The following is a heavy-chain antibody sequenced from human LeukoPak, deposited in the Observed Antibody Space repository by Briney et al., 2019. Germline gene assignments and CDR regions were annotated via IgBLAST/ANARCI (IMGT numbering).Heavy chain of an antibody. CDR1: GFTFSSYW. D-gene: IGHD6-19*01. CDR2: IKQDGSEK. CDR3: ARDTGIAVEPDAFDI. J-gene: IGHJ3*02. Sequence: PGGSLRLSCAASGFTFSSYWMNWARQAPGKGLEWVANIKQDGSEKYYVDSVKGRFTISRDNAKNSLYLQMNSLRAEDTAVYYCARDTGIAVEPDAFDIWGQGTMVTVSS. V-gene: IGHV3-7*03.